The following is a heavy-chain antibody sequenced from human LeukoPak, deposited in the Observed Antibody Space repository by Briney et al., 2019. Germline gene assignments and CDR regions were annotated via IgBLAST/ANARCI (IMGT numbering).Heavy chain of an antibody. CDR2: TSETGGAK. Sequence: GGSLRLSCVASGFAFRTSGMRWVRQAPGRGPEWVSGTSETGGAKYYADSVGGRFTISKDNSKNTLYLQMDNLRAEDTALYYCAKAIARHRDLDAFDIWGQGPLVRVSS. J-gene: IGHJ3*02. CDR1: GFAFRTSG. CDR3: AKAIARHRDLDAFDI. D-gene: IGHD2-21*01. V-gene: IGHV3-23*01.